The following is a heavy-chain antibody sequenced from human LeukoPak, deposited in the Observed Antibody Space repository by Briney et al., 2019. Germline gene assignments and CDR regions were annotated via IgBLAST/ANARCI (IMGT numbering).Heavy chain of an antibody. CDR1: GCTFTGYY. CDR2: INPNNGGT. V-gene: IGHV1-2*02. J-gene: IGHJ5*02. Sequence: ASVKVSCKASGCTFTGYYMQWVRQAPGQGLEWMGWINPNNGGTNYAQKFQGRVTMTRDTSISTAYMERSRLRSDDTAVYYCASRIAAAGSLTGRTGVGWFDPWGQGTLVTVSS. D-gene: IGHD6-13*01. CDR3: ASRIAAAGSLTGRTGVGWFDP.